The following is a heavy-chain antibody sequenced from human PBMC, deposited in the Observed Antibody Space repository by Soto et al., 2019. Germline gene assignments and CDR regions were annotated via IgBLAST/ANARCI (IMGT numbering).Heavy chain of an antibody. J-gene: IGHJ4*02. CDR3: VRGDGDYHDGNGYLGRH. V-gene: IGHV3-74*01. CDR2: IKSDGSGT. Sequence: EVQLVESGGGLVQPGGSLRLSCAASGFPFSSYWMHWVRQVPGKGPMWVSRIKSDGSGTYYADSVQGRFIMSRDNAQDTLHLQMNSLIVEDTAVYYCVRGDGDYHDGNGYLGRHWGQGTLVTVSS. CDR1: GFPFSSYW. D-gene: IGHD3-22*01.